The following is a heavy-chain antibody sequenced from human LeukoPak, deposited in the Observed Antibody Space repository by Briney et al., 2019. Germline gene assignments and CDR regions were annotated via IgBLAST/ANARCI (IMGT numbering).Heavy chain of an antibody. Sequence: PGGSLRLSCAASGVNFDTYGLSWVRQAPGKGLEWVSSISASGVTSESADSIKGRFTISRDNSRNTLYLQMESLRADDTAVYYCAKIDYCSGGGCYSKWFDYWGQGTLVTVSS. CDR2: ISASGVTS. D-gene: IGHD2-15*01. V-gene: IGHV3-23*01. CDR1: GVNFDTYG. J-gene: IGHJ4*02. CDR3: AKIDYCSGGGCYSKWFDY.